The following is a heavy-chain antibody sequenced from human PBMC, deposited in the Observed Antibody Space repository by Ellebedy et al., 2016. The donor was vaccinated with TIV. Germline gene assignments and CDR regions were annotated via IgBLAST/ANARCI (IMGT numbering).Heavy chain of an antibody. J-gene: IGHJ6*02. CDR3: ARDRFPYSGSFHYGLDV. D-gene: IGHD1-26*01. V-gene: IGHV4-34*01. Sequence: SETLSLXXAVYGGSVSGYYWSWIRQPPGKGLEWIGEINHSGSTNYNPSLKSRVTISVDTSKNQFSLRLTSVTVADTAVYYCARDRFPYSGSFHYGLDVWGQGTTVTVSS. CDR1: GGSVSGYY. CDR2: INHSGST.